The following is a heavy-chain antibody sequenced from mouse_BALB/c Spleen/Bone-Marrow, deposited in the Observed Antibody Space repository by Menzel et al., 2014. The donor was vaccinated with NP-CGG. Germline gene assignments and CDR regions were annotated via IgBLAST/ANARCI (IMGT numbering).Heavy chain of an antibody. CDR2: SRNKAKYYTT. V-gene: IGHV7-1*02. D-gene: IGHD2-10*02. J-gene: IGHJ3*01. CDR3: ARDVGYGNYFVY. CDR1: GFTFSDFY. Sequence: EVKLVESGGGLVQPGDSLRLSCATSGFTFSDFYMKWVRQPPGKRLEWIAASRNKAKYYTTEYSASVKGRFIVSRDTSQSVLYLQMNALRAEDTAIYYCARDVGYGNYFVYWGQGTLVTVSA.